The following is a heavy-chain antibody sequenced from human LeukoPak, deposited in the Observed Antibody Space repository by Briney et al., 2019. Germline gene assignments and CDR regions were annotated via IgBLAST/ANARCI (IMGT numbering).Heavy chain of an antibody. D-gene: IGHD1-26*01. CDR3: ARRIEPYAFDI. CDR2: IYHSGSS. Sequence: SETLSLTCTVSGASISSGGYHWSWIRQHPGKGLEWIGYIYHSGSSYYNPSVKSRVTISVDTSRNQSSLKLSSVTAADTAVYYCARRIEPYAFDIWGQGTMVTVSS. V-gene: IGHV4-31*03. J-gene: IGHJ3*02. CDR1: GASISSGGYH.